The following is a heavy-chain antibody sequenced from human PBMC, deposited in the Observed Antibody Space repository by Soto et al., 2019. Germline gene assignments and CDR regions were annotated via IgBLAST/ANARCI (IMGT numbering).Heavy chain of an antibody. J-gene: IGHJ6*02. V-gene: IGHV3-23*01. CDR2: IGGSGTGGRT. D-gene: IGHD5-12*01. Sequence: EVHLLESGGDLVQPGGSLRLSCTASGLTFSTYAMSWVRQAPGEGLEWVSAIGGSGTGGRTYYADSVKGGLTISRDNSKNTVYLQTNSLRAHHTAVYYCAKPPGSLNSYNSHYYGVDVWGQGTTVTVSS. CDR3: AKPPGSLNSYNSHYYGVDV. CDR1: GLTFSTYA.